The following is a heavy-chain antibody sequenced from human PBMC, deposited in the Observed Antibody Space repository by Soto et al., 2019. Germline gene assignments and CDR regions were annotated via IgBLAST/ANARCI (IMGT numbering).Heavy chain of an antibody. Sequence: ASVKVSCKASGYTFTSYGISWVRQAPGQGLEWLGWISAYNGNTNYAQKLQGRVTMTTDTSTSTAYMELRSLRSDDTAVYYCARLDTSNIVVVPTAIHAFDIWGQGTMVTVSS. V-gene: IGHV1-18*01. CDR2: ISAYNGNT. D-gene: IGHD2-2*01. CDR3: ARLDTSNIVVVPTAIHAFDI. CDR1: GYTFTSYG. J-gene: IGHJ3*02.